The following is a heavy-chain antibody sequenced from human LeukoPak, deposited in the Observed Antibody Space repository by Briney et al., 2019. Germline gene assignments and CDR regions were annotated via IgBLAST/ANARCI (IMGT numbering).Heavy chain of an antibody. J-gene: IGHJ6*02. V-gene: IGHV3-30-3*01. CDR1: GFTFNRYA. D-gene: IGHD4-17*01. CDR3: AKEYYGDYYYYGMDV. Sequence: GGSLRLSCAASGFTFNRYAIHWVRQAPGKGLEWVTVIASDGNDQHYADSVKGRFTLSRDNSKNTLYMQMSILRGEDTAVYYCAKEYYGDYYYYGMDVWGQGTTVTVSS. CDR2: IASDGNDQ.